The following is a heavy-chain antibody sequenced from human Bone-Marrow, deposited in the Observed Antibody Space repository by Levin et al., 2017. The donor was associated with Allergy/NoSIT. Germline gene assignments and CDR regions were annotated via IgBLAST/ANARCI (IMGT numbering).Heavy chain of an antibody. J-gene: IGHJ2*01. V-gene: IGHV3-66*04. CDR3: AGHRDGYNFVWYFDL. Sequence: GGSLRLSCAASGFSVSDTYMSWVRQAPGKGLEWVSALYRVCSQFYADSVNGRFIISRDSSKNTLYLQMNSLRPESTAVYFCAGHRDGYNFVWYFDLWGRGTLVTVSS. CDR1: GFSVSDTY. D-gene: IGHD5-24*01. CDR2: LYRVCSQ.